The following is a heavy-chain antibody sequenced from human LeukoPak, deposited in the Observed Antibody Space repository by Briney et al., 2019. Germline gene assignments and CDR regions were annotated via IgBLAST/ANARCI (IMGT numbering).Heavy chain of an antibody. CDR3: ARDYDILTGYQYVDAFDI. CDR1: GGSISSYF. Sequence: KPSETLSLTCTVSGGSISSYFWSWIRQPAGKGLEWIGRIYASGNTNYNPSLKSRVTISVDTSKNQFSLKLSSVTAADTAVYYCARDYDILTGYQYVDAFDIWGQGTMVTVSS. J-gene: IGHJ3*02. V-gene: IGHV4-4*07. D-gene: IGHD3-9*01. CDR2: IYASGNT.